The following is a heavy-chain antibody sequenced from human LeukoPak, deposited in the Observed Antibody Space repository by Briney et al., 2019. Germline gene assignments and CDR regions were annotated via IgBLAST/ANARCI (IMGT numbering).Heavy chain of an antibody. Sequence: QSGGSLRLSCAASGFTVSSNYMSWVRQAPGKGLEWASFIYADGNTYYADSAKGRFTISRDNSKNTLYLQMSSLRAEDTAVYYCARDSYGDANFDSWGQGTLVTVSS. CDR1: GFTVSSNY. J-gene: IGHJ4*02. V-gene: IGHV3-53*01. CDR3: ARDSYGDANFDS. CDR2: IYADGNT. D-gene: IGHD4-17*01.